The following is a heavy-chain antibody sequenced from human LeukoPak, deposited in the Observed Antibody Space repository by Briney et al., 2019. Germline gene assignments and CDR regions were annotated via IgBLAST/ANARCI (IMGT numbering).Heavy chain of an antibody. CDR2: INPNSGGT. Sequence: ASVKVSCKASGYTFTGYYMHWVRQAHGQGLEWMGGINPNSGGTNYAQKFQGRVTMTRDTSISTAYMELSRLRSDDTAVYYCARSPGAGPYYYYYYMDVWGKGTTVTVSS. V-gene: IGHV1-2*02. D-gene: IGHD6-19*01. CDR3: ARSPGAGPYYYYYYMDV. J-gene: IGHJ6*03. CDR1: GYTFTGYY.